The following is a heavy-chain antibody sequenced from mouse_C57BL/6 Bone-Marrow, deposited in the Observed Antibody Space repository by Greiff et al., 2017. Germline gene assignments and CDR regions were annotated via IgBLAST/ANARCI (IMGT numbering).Heavy chain of an antibody. Sequence: VQLQQPGPELVKPGASVKISCKASGYSFTGYYMNWVKQSPEKSLEWIGEINPSTGGTTYNQKFKAKATLTVDKSSSTAYMQLKSLTSEDSAVYYCARIYYDYDGGFAYWGQGTLVTVSA. J-gene: IGHJ3*01. V-gene: IGHV1-42*01. CDR3: ARIYYDYDGGFAY. CDR2: INPSTGGT. CDR1: GYSFTGYY. D-gene: IGHD2-4*01.